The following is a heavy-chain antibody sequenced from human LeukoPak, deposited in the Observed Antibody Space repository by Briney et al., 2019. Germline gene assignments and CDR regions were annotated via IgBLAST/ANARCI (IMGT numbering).Heavy chain of an antibody. D-gene: IGHD6-6*01. Sequence: PGASVKVSCKASGGTFSSYAISWVRQAPGQGLEWMGGIIPIFGTANYAQKFQGRVTMTRDMSTSTVYMELSSLRSEDTAMYYCARSYSSSSGGSWFDPWGQGTLVTVSS. CDR3: ARSYSSSSGGSWFDP. V-gene: IGHV1-69*05. CDR2: IIPIFGTA. J-gene: IGHJ5*02. CDR1: GGTFSSYA.